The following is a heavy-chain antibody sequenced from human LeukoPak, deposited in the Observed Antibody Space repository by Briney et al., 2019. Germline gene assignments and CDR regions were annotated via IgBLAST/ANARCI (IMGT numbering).Heavy chain of an antibody. J-gene: IGHJ5*02. D-gene: IGHD1-26*01. CDR3: ARGGSYRDGWFDP. CDR2: IYYSGST. CDR1: GGSISSYY. V-gene: IGHV4-59*01. Sequence: SETLSLTCTVSGGSISSYYWSWIWQPPGKGLEWIGYIYYSGSTNYNPSLTSRVTISVDTSKNQFSLKLSSVTAADTAVYYCARGGSYRDGWFDPWGQGTLVTVSS.